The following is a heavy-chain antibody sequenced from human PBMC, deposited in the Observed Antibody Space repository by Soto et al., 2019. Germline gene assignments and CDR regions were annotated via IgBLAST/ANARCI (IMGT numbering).Heavy chain of an antibody. J-gene: IGHJ3*02. Sequence: EVQLLESGGGLVQPGGSLRLSCAASGFTFSSFAMSWVRQAPGKGLEWVSGISNSGGSVNYADSVKGRFTISRDNSKNTLSLEMNSLXXXXTXLXXXXXXXXTXXXXXDXXXXGTMVTVSS. CDR2: ISNSGGSV. CDR3: XXXXXTXXXXXDX. V-gene: IGHV3-23*01. CDR1: GFTFSSFA.